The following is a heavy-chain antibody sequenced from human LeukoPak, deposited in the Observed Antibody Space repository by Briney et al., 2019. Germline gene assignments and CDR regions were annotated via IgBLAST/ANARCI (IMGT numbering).Heavy chain of an antibody. V-gene: IGHV1-58*02. CDR3: AGESKGNWFAP. Sequence: TSVKVSCKASGVTIINASMQCLLQGRGQHLEWIGWIVVGSGNTKYAQQFQDRVTITRDMSTSTVFMELSSLRSEDTAVYYCAGESKGNWFAPWGQGTLVTVSS. CDR1: GVTIINAS. J-gene: IGHJ5*02. CDR2: IVVGSGNT.